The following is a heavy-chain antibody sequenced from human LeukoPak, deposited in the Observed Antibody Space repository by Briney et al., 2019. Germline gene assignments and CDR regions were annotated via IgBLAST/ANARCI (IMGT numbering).Heavy chain of an antibody. V-gene: IGHV3-30*18. D-gene: IGHD6-13*01. CDR1: GFTFNVYG. CDR3: AKDYAAAANFFDY. J-gene: IGHJ4*02. CDR2: ISYDGSNK. Sequence: PGMSLRLSCAASGFTFNVYGIHWVRQAPGKGLEWVAVISYDGSNKYYADSVKGRFTISRDNSKNTLYLQMNSLRAEDTAVYYCAKDYAAAANFFDYWGQGTLVTVSS.